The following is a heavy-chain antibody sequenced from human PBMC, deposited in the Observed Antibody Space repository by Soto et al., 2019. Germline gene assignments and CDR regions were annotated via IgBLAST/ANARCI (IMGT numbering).Heavy chain of an antibody. CDR3: AREKSEAGSLNWFDP. CDR1: GYTFTGYY. J-gene: IGHJ5*02. CDR2: INPNSGGT. V-gene: IGHV1-2*02. Sequence: GASVKVSCKASGYTFTGYYMHWVRQAPGQGLEWMGWINPNSGGTNYAQKFQGRVTMTRDTSISTAYMELSRLRSDDAAVYYCAREKSEAGSLNWFDPWGQGTLVTV.